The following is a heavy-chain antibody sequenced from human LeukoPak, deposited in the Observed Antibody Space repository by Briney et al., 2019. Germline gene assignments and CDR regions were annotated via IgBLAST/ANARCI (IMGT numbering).Heavy chain of an antibody. Sequence: PGRSLRLSCAASGFTFSSYAMHWVRQAPGKGLEWVAVISYDGSNKYYADSVKGRFTISRDNSKNTLYLQMNSLRAEDTAVYYCASDAGVGATSPAPYYYYGMDVWGQGTTVTVPS. J-gene: IGHJ6*02. D-gene: IGHD1-26*01. CDR3: ASDAGVGATSPAPYYYYGMDV. CDR2: ISYDGSNK. CDR1: GFTFSSYA. V-gene: IGHV3-30*04.